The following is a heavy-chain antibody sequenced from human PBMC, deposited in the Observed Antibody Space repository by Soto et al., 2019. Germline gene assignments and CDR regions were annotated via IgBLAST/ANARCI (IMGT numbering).Heavy chain of an antibody. CDR3: TSSSLGYYDSSGYYYVFHY. Sequence: PGGSLRLSCAASGFTFSGSAMHWVRQASGKGLEWVGRIRSKANSYATAYAASVKGRFTISRDDSKNTAYLQMNSLKTEDTAVYYCTSSSLGYYDSSGYYYVFHYWGQGTLVTVS. J-gene: IGHJ4*02. CDR1: GFTFSGSA. CDR2: IRSKANSYAT. V-gene: IGHV3-73*01. D-gene: IGHD3-22*01.